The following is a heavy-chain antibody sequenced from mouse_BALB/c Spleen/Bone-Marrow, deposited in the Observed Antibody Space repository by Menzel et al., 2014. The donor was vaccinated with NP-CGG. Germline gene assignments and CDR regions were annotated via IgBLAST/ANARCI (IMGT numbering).Heavy chain of an antibody. CDR3: ARAPGYDLYYAMDY. V-gene: IGHV2-6-7*01. CDR1: GFSLTGYG. CDR2: IWGDGNT. D-gene: IGHD1-2*01. Sequence: VKLVESGPGLVAPSQSLSITCTVSGFSLTGYGINWVRQPPGKGLEWLGMIWGDGNTDYNSALKSRLSISKDNSKRQVFLKMNSLQTDDTARYYCARAPGYDLYYAMDYWGQGTSVTVSS. J-gene: IGHJ4*01.